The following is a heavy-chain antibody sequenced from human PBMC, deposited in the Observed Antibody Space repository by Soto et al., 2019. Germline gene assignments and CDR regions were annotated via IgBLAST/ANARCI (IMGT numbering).Heavy chain of an antibody. D-gene: IGHD3-10*01. J-gene: IGHJ4*02. CDR1: GGSISSYY. Sequence: QVQLQESGPGLVKPSETLSLTCTVSGGSISSYYWSWIRQPPGKGLEWIGYIYHRGTTTYSPSLNSRVTLSADMSKNQFSLKLSSVTAADTAVYYCARAIRRGGGFDYWGQGNLVTVSS. CDR3: ARAIRRGGGFDY. CDR2: IYHRGTT. V-gene: IGHV4-59*01.